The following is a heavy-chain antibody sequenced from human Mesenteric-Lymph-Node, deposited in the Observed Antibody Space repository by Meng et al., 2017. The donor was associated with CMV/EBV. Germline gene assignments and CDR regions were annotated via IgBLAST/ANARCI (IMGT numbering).Heavy chain of an antibody. J-gene: IGHJ4*02. CDR2: ISYDGSDK. D-gene: IGHD2-8*01. CDR1: GLTFSHYS. V-gene: IGHV3-30-3*01. Sequence: GLTFSHYSIHWVRQAPGKGLEWVAVISYDGSDKYYADSVKGRFTISRDNSKNTLYLQMNSLRGDYTAVYYCARDLGVCTNGVCHLDYWGQGILVTVSS. CDR3: ARDLGVCTNGVCHLDY.